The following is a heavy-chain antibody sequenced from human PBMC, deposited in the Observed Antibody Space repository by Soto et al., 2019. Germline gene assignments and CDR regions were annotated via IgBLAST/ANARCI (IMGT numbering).Heavy chain of an antibody. CDR3: ARGVGSSPPRY. CDR2: IYDNGSP. J-gene: IGHJ4*02. CDR1: GGSISVYC. V-gene: IGHV4-59*01. Sequence: PSETLSLTCIISGGSISVYCWSWIRQSPGQGLEWIGYIYDNGSPYYNPSLKSRVIISADTSKNQISLKLTSATAADTAVYYCARGVGSSPPRYWGRGTLVTVSS. D-gene: IGHD1-26*01.